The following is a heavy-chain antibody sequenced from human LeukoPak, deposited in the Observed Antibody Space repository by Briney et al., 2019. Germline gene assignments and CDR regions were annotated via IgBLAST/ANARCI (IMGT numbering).Heavy chain of an antibody. V-gene: IGHV1-2*02. J-gene: IGHJ4*02. CDR3: ARDRRARAYLDY. Sequence: ASVKVSCKASGYTFTGYYMHWVRQAPGQGLEWMGWINPNSGGTNYAQKFQGRVTMTRDASISTAYMELSRLRSDDTAVYYCARDRRARAYLDYWGQGTLFTVSS. CDR2: INPNSGGT. CDR1: GYTFTGYY. D-gene: IGHD3-10*01.